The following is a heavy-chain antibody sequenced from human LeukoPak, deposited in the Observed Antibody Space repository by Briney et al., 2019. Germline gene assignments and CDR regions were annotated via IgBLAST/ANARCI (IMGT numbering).Heavy chain of an antibody. CDR2: VYNSENT. J-gene: IGHJ5*02. V-gene: IGHV4-59*01. CDR1: GGSISIYY. Sequence: SETLSLTCTVSGGSISIYYWSWIRQPPGKGLEWIGYVYNSENTNYNPSLKSRATISADTSKNQFSLKLNPVTAADTAVYYCARVEVVVVPAAIRNNRGRGWFDPWGQGTLVTVSS. CDR3: ARVEVVVVPAAIRNNRGRGWFDP. D-gene: IGHD2-2*02.